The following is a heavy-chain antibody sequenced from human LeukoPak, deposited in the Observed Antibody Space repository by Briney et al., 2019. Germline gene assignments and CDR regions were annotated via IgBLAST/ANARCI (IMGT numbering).Heavy chain of an antibody. CDR3: AKDDAWLRFGE. CDR1: GFTFSSYS. D-gene: IGHD3-10*01. V-gene: IGHV3-21*04. J-gene: IGHJ4*02. CDR2: ISTSSSYI. Sequence: GGSLRLSCAASGFTFSSYSMNWVRQAPGKGLEWVSSISTSSSYIYYADSVKGRFTISRDNSKNTLYLEVISLTAEDTAVYYCAKDDAWLRFGEWSQGTLVTVSS.